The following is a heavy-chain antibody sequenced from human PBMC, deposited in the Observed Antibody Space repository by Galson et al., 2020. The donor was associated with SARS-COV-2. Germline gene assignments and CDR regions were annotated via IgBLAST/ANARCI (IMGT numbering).Heavy chain of an antibody. V-gene: IGHV1-2*02. Sequence: ASVKVPCQASGYTFTGYYMHWVRQAPGQGLEWMGWINPNSGGTNYAQKFQGRVTMTRDTSISTAYMELSRLRSDDTAVDYCARGYGSGSIYDAFDIWGQGTMVTVSS. CDR3: ARGYGSGSIYDAFDI. CDR2: INPNSGGT. CDR1: GYTFTGYY. D-gene: IGHD3-10*01. J-gene: IGHJ3*02.